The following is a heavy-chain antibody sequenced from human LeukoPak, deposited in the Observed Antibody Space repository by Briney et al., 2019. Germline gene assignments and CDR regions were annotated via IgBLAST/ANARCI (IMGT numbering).Heavy chain of an antibody. Sequence: SETLSLTCAVYGGSFSGYYWSWIRQPPGKGLEWIGEINHSGSTNYNPSLKSRVTISVDTSKNQFSLKLSSVTAADTAVYYCARGSPYDLRLGELSLNYWGQGTLVTVSS. V-gene: IGHV4-34*01. CDR1: GGSFSGYY. D-gene: IGHD3-16*02. J-gene: IGHJ4*02. CDR2: INHSGST. CDR3: ARGSPYDLRLGELSLNY.